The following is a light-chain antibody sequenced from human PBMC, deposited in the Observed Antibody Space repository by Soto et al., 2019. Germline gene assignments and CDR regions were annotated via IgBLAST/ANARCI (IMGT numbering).Light chain of an antibody. CDR2: AAS. Sequence: DIQMTQSPSSLSASVGDRVTITCRASQGISNYLAWYQQKPGKVPKLLIYAASTVQSGVPSRFSGSGSGTDFTLTISSLQPEDVATYYCQKYNSAGTFGQGTKVEIK. CDR1: QGISNY. V-gene: IGKV1-27*01. CDR3: QKYNSAGT. J-gene: IGKJ1*01.